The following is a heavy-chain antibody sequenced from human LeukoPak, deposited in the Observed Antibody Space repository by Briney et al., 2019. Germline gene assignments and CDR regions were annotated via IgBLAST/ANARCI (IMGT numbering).Heavy chain of an antibody. J-gene: IGHJ6*03. Sequence: SETLSLTCTVSGGSISSYYWSWIRQPPGKGLERIGYIYYSGSTNYNPSLKSRVTISVDTSKNQFSLKLSSVTAADTAVYYCARTTEAHSWRTRYYDYYMDVWGKGTTVTVSS. CDR1: GGSISSYY. D-gene: IGHD6-13*01. V-gene: IGHV4-59*01. CDR2: IYYSGST. CDR3: ARTTEAHSWRTRYYDYYMDV.